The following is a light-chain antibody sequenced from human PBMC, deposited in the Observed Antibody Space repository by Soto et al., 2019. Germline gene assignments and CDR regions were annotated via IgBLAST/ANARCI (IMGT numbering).Light chain of an antibody. V-gene: IGKV3-20*01. Sequence: EVVLTQSPDTLSLSPGERATLSCRASQSVSSSNLAWYRQKPGQAPSLLIHGASNRATGIPVRFSGSGSGTDFTLTIGRLEPEDFAVYFCQHFGTSLTFGQGTKVEV. J-gene: IGKJ1*01. CDR2: GAS. CDR1: QSVSSSN. CDR3: QHFGTSLT.